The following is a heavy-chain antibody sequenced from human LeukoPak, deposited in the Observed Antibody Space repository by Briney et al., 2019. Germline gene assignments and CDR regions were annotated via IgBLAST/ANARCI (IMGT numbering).Heavy chain of an antibody. D-gene: IGHD2-15*01. Sequence: SQTLSLTCAVSGGSISSGGYSWSWIRQPPGKGLEWIGYIYHSGSTYYNPSLKSRVTISVDRSKNQFSLKLSSVTAADTAVYYCARVDCSGGSCYNYYFDYWGQGTPVTVSS. CDR3: ARVDCSGGSCYNYYFDY. CDR2: IYHSGST. V-gene: IGHV4-30-2*01. CDR1: GGSISSGGYS. J-gene: IGHJ4*02.